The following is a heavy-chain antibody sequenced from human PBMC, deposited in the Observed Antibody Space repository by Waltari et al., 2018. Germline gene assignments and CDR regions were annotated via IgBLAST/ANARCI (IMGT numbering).Heavy chain of an antibody. CDR1: GVTFRSYD. CDR2: LIPIFGTA. V-gene: IGHV1-69*14. CDR3: ARGPSSTSSTIDY. Sequence: QVQLVQSGAEVKKPGASVKVSCKASGVTFRSYDISWVRQAPGQGLEWMGGLIPIFGTANYAQKFQGRVTITADKSTSTAYMELSSLRSEDTAVYYCARGPSSTSSTIDYWGQGTLVTVSS. J-gene: IGHJ4*02. D-gene: IGHD2-2*01.